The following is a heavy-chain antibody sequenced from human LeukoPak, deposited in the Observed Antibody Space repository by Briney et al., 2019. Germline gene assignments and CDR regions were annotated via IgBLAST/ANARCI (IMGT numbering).Heavy chain of an antibody. J-gene: IGHJ4*02. V-gene: IGHV4-30-2*01. Sequence: SETLSLTCAVSGGSISSGGYSWSWIRQPPGKGLEWIGYIYHSGSTYYNPSLKSRVTISIDTSKNQFSLKLSSVTAADTAVYYCARRLAAAGDYYFDYWGQGVLVTVSS. CDR2: IYHSGST. D-gene: IGHD6-13*01. CDR3: ARRLAAAGDYYFDY. CDR1: GGSISSGGYS.